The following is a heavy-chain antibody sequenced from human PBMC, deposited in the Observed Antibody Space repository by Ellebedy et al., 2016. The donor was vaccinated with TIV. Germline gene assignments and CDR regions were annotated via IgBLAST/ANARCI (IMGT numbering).Heavy chain of an antibody. D-gene: IGHD6-19*01. Sequence: GSLRLSXAASGFTFDDYAMHWVRQPPGKGLEWIGYMFHSGSTNYNPSLKSRVTTSVDTSKNQFSLKLNSVTAADTAVYYCARGSGWLDYWGQGTLVTVSS. V-gene: IGHV4-59*13. CDR3: ARGSGWLDY. CDR2: MFHSGST. CDR1: GFTFDDYA. J-gene: IGHJ4*02.